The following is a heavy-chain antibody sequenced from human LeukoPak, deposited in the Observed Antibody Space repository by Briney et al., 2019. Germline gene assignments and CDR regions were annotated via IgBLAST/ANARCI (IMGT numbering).Heavy chain of an antibody. CDR2: IYYNGST. D-gene: IGHD3-10*01. Sequence: PSETLSLTCAVYGGSFSGYYWSWIRQPPGKGLEWIGYIYYNGSTNYNPSLKSRVTISVDTSKNQFSLKLSSVTAADTAVYYCATHYYGSGTYYNYWYFDLWGRGTLVTVSS. CDR3: ATHYYGSGTYYNYWYFDL. J-gene: IGHJ2*01. CDR1: GGSFSGYY. V-gene: IGHV4-59*08.